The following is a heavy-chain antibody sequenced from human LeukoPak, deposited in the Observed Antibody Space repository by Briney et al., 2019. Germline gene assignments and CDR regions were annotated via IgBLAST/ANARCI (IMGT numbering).Heavy chain of an antibody. V-gene: IGHV3-66*01. J-gene: IGHJ5*02. CDR1: GFTVSSSY. CDR2: IYSGGST. D-gene: IGHD3-3*01. Sequence: GGSLRLFCAASGFTVSSSYMSWVRQAPGKGLEWVSVIYSGGSTNYADSVKGGFTISRENYKNTMFLQKKNRESEDTAVYSCARDRPRQSDDFWSGPYNWFDPWGQGTLVTVSS. CDR3: ARDRPRQSDDFWSGPYNWFDP.